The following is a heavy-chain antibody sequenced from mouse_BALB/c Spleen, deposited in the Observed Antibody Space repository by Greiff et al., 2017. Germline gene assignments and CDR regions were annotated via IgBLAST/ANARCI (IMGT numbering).Heavy chain of an antibody. CDR3: ARDGNYAMDY. D-gene: IGHD2-1*01. V-gene: IGHV2-4-1*01. J-gene: IGHJ4*01. Sequence: QVQLKQSGPGLVQPSQSLSITCTVSGFSLTSYGVHWVRQSPGKGLEWLGVIWSGGSTDYNSALKSRLSISKDNSKSQVFLKMNSLQTDDTARYYCARDGNYAMDYWGQGTSVTVSS. CDR1: GFSLTSYG. CDR2: IWSGGST.